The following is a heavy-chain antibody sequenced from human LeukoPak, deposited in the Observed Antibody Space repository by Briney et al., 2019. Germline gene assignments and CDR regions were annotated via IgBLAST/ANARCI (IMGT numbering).Heavy chain of an antibody. D-gene: IGHD3-9*01. Sequence: PSETLSLTCIVSGAAMTSYHWNWIRQTPGKRLEWIGYIYHRANTNFITSYSSSLRSRVSMSVDMSKNHFSLELSSVTAADTAIYYCSGGRSSRYSDYWGQGALVTVFS. CDR2: IYHRANT. J-gene: IGHJ4*02. V-gene: IGHV4-59*01. CDR3: SGGRSSRYSDY. CDR1: GAAMTSYH.